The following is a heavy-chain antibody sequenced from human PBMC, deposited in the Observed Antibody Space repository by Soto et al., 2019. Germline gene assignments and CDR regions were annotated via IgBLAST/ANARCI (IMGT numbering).Heavy chain of an antibody. J-gene: IGHJ4*02. CDR3: ATPSGIDYGDYVGYFDY. Sequence: SVKVSCKASGGTFSSYAISWVRQAPGQGVEWMGGIIPIFGTANYAQKFQGRVTITADESTSTAYMELSSLRSEDTAVYYCATPSGIDYGDYVGYFDYWGQGTLVTVSS. CDR2: IIPIFGTA. D-gene: IGHD4-17*01. CDR1: GGTFSSYA. V-gene: IGHV1-69*13.